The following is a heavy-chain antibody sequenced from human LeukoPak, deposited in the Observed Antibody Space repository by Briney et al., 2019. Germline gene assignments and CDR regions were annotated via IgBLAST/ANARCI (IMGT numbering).Heavy chain of an antibody. Sequence: GASVKVSCKASGYTFINNWMHWVRQAPGQGLEWVGLINPTSSRTLYAQKFQGRVTMTRDMSTSTDYMELSSLRSEDTAIYYCARDNSVGGIAWWFDPWGQGTLVTVSS. CDR2: INPTSSRT. CDR3: ARDNSVGGIAWWFDP. CDR1: GYTFINNW. V-gene: IGHV1-46*01. D-gene: IGHD3-10*01. J-gene: IGHJ5*02.